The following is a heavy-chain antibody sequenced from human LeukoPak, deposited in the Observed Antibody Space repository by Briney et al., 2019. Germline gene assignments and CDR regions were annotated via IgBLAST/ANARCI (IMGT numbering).Heavy chain of an antibody. V-gene: IGHV3-11*01. CDR1: GFTFSDYY. J-gene: IGHJ4*02. CDR3: ARSMRLTVFADY. D-gene: IGHD4-11*01. Sequence: GGSLRLSCAASGFTFSDYYMSRIRQAPGKGLEWVSYISSSGSTIYYADSVKGRFTISRDNAKNSLYLQMNSLRAEDTAVYHCARSMRLTVFADYWGQGTLVTVSS. CDR2: ISSSGSTI.